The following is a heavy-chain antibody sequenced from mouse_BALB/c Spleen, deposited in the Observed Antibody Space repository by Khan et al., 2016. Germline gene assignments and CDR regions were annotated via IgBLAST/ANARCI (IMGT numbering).Heavy chain of an antibody. CDR1: GFTFSSYG. Sequence: EVELVESGGDLVKPGGSLKLSCAASGFTFSSYGMSWVRQTPDKRLEWVATISSGGSYTYYPDSVKGRFTISRDNAKNTLYRQMSSLKSEDTAMYYCARRNDGYYFDYWGQGTTLTVSS. J-gene: IGHJ2*01. D-gene: IGHD2-3*01. CDR2: ISSGGSYT. V-gene: IGHV5-6*01. CDR3: ARRNDGYYFDY.